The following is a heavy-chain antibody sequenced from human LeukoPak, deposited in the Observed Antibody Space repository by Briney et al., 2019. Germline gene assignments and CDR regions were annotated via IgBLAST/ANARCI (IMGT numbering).Heavy chain of an antibody. CDR3: ARGGVADIRRAFDI. CDR2: ISYDGSNK. CDR1: GFTFSSYA. D-gene: IGHD6-19*01. Sequence: GGSLRLSCAASGFTFSSYAMHWVRQAPGKGLEWVAVISYDGSNKYYADSVKGRFTISRDNSKNTLYLQMNSLRAEDTAVYYCARGGVADIRRAFDIWGQGTMVTVSS. J-gene: IGHJ3*02. V-gene: IGHV3-30-3*01.